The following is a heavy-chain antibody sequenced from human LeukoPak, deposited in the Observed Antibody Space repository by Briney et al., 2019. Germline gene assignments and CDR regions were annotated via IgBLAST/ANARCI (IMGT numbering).Heavy chain of an antibody. J-gene: IGHJ6*03. V-gene: IGHV4-38-2*02. CDR3: ASFGYSSSSGRAYYYYYYMDV. CDR2: IYHSGST. CDR1: GYSISSGYY. D-gene: IGHD6-6*01. Sequence: SETLSLTCTVSGYSISSGYYWGWIRQPPGKGLEWIGSIYHSGSTYYNPSLKSRVTISVDTSKNQFSLKLSSVTAADTAVYYCASFGYSSSSGRAYYYYYYMDVWGKGTTVTVSS.